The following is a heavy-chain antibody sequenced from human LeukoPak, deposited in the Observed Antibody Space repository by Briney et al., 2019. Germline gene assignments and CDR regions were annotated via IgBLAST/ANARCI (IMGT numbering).Heavy chain of an antibody. CDR2: INHSGIT. J-gene: IGHJ5*02. D-gene: IGHD2-15*01. Sequence: SETPSLTCAVYGGSFSGYYWNWIRQPPGKGLEWIGEINHSGITNYNPSLKSRVIISVDTSKNQFSLKLTSMTAADTAVYYCARDEEGGSSWGQGTLVTVSS. CDR1: GGSFSGYY. CDR3: ARDEEGGSS. V-gene: IGHV4-34*01.